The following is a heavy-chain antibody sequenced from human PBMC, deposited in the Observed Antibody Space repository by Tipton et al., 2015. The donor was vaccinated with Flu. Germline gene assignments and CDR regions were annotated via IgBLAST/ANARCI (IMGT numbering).Heavy chain of an antibody. Sequence: QMQLVQSGAEVKKPGSSVRVSCKASGGTFNSFAVSWVRQAPGQGLEWMAGIIPIFTTTNYAQRFQGRVTITADESTRTAYMELSSLRSEDTAVYYCASAATVTTRGHYYYGMDVWGQGTTVTVS. CDR2: IIPIFTTT. V-gene: IGHV1-69*01. J-gene: IGHJ6*02. CDR3: ASAATVTTRGHYYYGMDV. CDR1: GGTFNSFA. D-gene: IGHD4-17*01.